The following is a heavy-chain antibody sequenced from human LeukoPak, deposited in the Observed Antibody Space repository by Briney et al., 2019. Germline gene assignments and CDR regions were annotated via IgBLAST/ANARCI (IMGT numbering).Heavy chain of an antibody. CDR1: GFTVSSTY. Sequence: GGSLRLSCAASGFTVSSTYMSWVRQAPGKGLEWVSVIYSGGNIYYIDSVKGRFTISRDTSKNTLYLQMNSLRAEDTALCYCAKDRRFGGDWFPFDSWGQGTLVIVSS. J-gene: IGHJ5*01. D-gene: IGHD3-10*01. CDR3: AKDRRFGGDWFPFDS. V-gene: IGHV3-53*05. CDR2: IYSGGNI.